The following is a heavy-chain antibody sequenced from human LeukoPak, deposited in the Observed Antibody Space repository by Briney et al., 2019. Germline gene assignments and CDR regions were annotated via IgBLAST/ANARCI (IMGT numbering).Heavy chain of an antibody. CDR3: ARRNTAMVAGLDY. J-gene: IGHJ4*02. V-gene: IGHV1-8*01. D-gene: IGHD5-18*01. Sequence: SVNVSCEVSGYTFTTYDINGVPAATGQGRECGGWMKPNSGNTGYAQKFRGRVTMTRNTSISTASMELSGLRSEDTAVYFCARRNTAMVAGLDYWGQGSPVTVSS. CDR2: MKPNSGNT. CDR1: GYTFTTYD.